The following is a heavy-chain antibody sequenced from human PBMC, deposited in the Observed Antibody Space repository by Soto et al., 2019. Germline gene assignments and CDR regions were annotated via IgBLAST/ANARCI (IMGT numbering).Heavy chain of an antibody. V-gene: IGHV3-33*01. CDR1: GFTFSSYG. CDR3: VATDYYGMDV. D-gene: IGHD5-12*01. CDR2: IWYDGSNK. J-gene: IGHJ6*02. Sequence: GGSLRLSCAASGFTFSSYGMHWVRQAPGKGLERVAVIWYDGSNKYYADSVKGRFTISRDNSKNTLYLQMNSLRAEDTAVYYCVATDYYGMDVWGQGTTVTSP.